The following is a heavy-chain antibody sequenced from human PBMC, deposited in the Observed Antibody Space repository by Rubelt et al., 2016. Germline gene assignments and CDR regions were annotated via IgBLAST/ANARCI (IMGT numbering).Heavy chain of an antibody. CDR1: SSYA. CDR3: AREWGSSWYWFDP. Sequence: SSYAMHWVRQAPGKGLEWVAVISYDGSNKYYADSVKGRFTISRDNSKNTLYLQMNSLRAEDTAVYYCAREWGSSWYWFDPWGQGTLVTVSS. CDR2: ISYDGSNK. V-gene: IGHV3-30*04. D-gene: IGHD6-13*01. J-gene: IGHJ5*02.